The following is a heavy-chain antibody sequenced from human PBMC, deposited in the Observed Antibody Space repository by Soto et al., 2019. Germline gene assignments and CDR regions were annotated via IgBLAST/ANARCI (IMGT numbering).Heavy chain of an antibody. CDR1: GYTFTSYA. V-gene: IGHV1-3*01. J-gene: IGHJ6*03. CDR2: TNAGNGNT. CDR3: ARILDCSGGSCYFYPGMDV. Sequence: ASVKVSCKASGYTFTSYAMHWVRQAPGQRLEWMGWTNAGNGNTKYSQKFQGRVTITRDTSASTAYMELSSLRSEDTAVYYCARILDCSGGSCYFYPGMDVWGKGTTVTAP. D-gene: IGHD2-15*01.